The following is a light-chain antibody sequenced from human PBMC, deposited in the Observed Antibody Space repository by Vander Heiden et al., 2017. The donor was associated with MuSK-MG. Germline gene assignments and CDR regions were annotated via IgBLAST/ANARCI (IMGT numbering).Light chain of an antibody. Sequence: DIVLTQSPATLSLSPGERATLSCRASQSVGTFLAWDQQRPGQAPRLLISDASNRDTGIQARFSGSGSGTDFTLTSRCRETEDFAVYYCQQRSSRTFGQGTKVEIK. V-gene: IGKV3-11*01. CDR2: DAS. J-gene: IGKJ1*01. CDR3: QQRSSRT. CDR1: QSVGTF.